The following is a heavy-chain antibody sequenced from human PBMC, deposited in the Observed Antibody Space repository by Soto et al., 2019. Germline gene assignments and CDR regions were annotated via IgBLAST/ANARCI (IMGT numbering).Heavy chain of an antibody. CDR1: GFTFSDYS. V-gene: IGHV3-48*01. J-gene: IGHJ4*02. D-gene: IGHD2-21*02. Sequence: EVQLVESGGGLVQPGGSLRLSCEASGFTFSDYSMNWVRQAPGKGLEWVSFISSSSSAIYYADSVKGRFTSSRDNGKNSLYLQMSSLRAEDTAVYSCMGWCSGGVCYSDTYWGQGTLVTVSS. CDR3: MGWCSGGVCYSDTY. CDR2: ISSSSSAI.